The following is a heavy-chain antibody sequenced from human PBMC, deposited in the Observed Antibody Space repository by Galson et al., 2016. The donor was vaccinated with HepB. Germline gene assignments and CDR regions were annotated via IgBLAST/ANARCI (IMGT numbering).Heavy chain of an antibody. J-gene: IGHJ6*02. V-gene: IGHV3-23*01. Sequence: SLRLSCAASGFTFTNYAMTWVRQAPGKGLEWVSGISGSTANRFYADSVKGRFTISRDNAKKMLYLQMNSLGAEDTAVYYCAKALVEWTYGMDVWGQGTTVTVSS. CDR2: ISGSTANR. D-gene: IGHD3-3*01. CDR3: AKALVEWTYGMDV. CDR1: GFTFTNYA.